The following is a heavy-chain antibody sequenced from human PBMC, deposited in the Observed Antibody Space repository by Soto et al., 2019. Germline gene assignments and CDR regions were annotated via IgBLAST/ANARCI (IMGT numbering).Heavy chain of an antibody. J-gene: IGHJ4*01. Sequence: AESVTTSCKVSGYSFTSYWISWVLQMPGKGLEWMGRIDPSDSYTNYSPSFQGHVTISADKSISTAYLQWSSLKASDTAMYYCARHMLSDYSSSPYDYWGHGTMVTVSS. V-gene: IGHV5-10-1*01. D-gene: IGHD6-6*01. CDR2: IDPSDSYT. CDR3: ARHMLSDYSSSPYDY. CDR1: GYSFTSYW.